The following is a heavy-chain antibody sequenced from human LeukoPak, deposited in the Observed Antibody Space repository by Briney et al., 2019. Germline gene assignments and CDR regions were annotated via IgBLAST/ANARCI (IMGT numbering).Heavy chain of an antibody. CDR1: GFNFSSYG. J-gene: IGHJ4*02. CDR2: IWFDGSNI. V-gene: IGHV3-33*01. CDR3: ARDSLPMAVTGPFDH. Sequence: GRSLRLSCAASGFNFSSYGMHWVRQAPGKGLEWVTSIWFDGSNIHYADSLKGRVIISRDNSKSALYLQMNSLRAEDTAIYYCARDSLPMAVTGPFDHWGQGALVTVPS. D-gene: IGHD6-19*01.